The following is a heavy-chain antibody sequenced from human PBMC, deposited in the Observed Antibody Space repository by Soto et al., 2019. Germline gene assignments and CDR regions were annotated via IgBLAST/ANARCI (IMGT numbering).Heavy chain of an antibody. CDR1: VASISCFY. D-gene: IGHD1-1*01. CDR2: IYATGTT. V-gene: IGHV4-4*07. Sequence: SSETLSLTCTVSVASISCFYGIWIRKSAGKGLEWIGRIYATGTTDYNPSLKSRVMMSVDTSKKQFSLKLRSVTAADTAVYYCVRDGTKTLRDWFDPWGQGISVTVSS. J-gene: IGHJ5*02. CDR3: VRDGTKTLRDWFDP.